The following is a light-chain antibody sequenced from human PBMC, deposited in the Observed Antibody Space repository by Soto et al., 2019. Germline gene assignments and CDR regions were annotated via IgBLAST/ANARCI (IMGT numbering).Light chain of an antibody. CDR3: QQSYSIPFT. Sequence: DIQMTQSPSSLSASVGDRVTITCRASQGIYTYLNWYQKKPGKAPNLLIYAASSLQGGVPSRFSGSGSGTDFTLTISSLQPEDFAIYYCQQSYSIPFTLGRGTKVDI. CDR1: QGIYTY. CDR2: AAS. V-gene: IGKV1-39*01. J-gene: IGKJ3*01.